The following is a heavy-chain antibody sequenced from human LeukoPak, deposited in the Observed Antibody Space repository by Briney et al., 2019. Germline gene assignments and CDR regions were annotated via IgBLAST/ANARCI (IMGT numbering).Heavy chain of an antibody. CDR3: ARRVFYYDGSGYLRSNYFDY. Sequence: SETLSLTCTVSGYSISSGYYWGWIRQPPGKGLEWIGSIYHSGSTYYNPSLKSRVTTSVDPSKNQFSLKLSSVTAADTAVYYCARRVFYYDGSGYLRSNYFDYWGQGTLVTVSS. D-gene: IGHD3-22*01. V-gene: IGHV4-38-2*02. J-gene: IGHJ4*02. CDR2: IYHSGST. CDR1: GYSISSGYY.